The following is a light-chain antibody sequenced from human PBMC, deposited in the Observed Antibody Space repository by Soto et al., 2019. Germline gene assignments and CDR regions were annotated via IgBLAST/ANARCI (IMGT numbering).Light chain of an antibody. CDR2: GAS. J-gene: IGKJ1*01. Sequence: EIVLTQSPGTLSLSPGERATLSCGASQSVTSNYLAWYQQKPGQAPRLLIFGASIRVTGIPDRFIGSASGTDFPLTISRLEPEDFAVYYCQHYVKSLPTFGQGTKVDIK. CDR3: QHYVKSLPT. V-gene: IGKV3-20*01. CDR1: QSVTSNY.